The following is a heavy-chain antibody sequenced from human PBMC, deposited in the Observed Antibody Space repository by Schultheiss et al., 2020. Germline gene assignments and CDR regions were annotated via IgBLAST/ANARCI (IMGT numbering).Heavy chain of an antibody. Sequence: SETLSLTCAVYGGSFSGYYWSWIRQPPGKGLEWIGEINHSGSTNYNPSLKSRVTISVDTSKNQFSLKLSSVTAADTAVYYCARDLMVRGVQIDYWGQGTLVTVSS. CDR2: INHSGST. V-gene: IGHV4-34*01. J-gene: IGHJ4*02. CDR3: ARDLMVRGVQIDY. CDR1: GGSFSGYY. D-gene: IGHD3-10*01.